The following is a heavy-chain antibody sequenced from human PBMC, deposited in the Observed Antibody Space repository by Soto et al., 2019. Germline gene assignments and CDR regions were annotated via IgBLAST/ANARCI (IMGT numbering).Heavy chain of an antibody. Sequence: GASVKVSCKVSGFTFTSSAVQWVRQARGQRLEWIGWIVVGSGNTNYAQKFQERVTITRDMSTSTAYMELSSLRSEDTAVYYCAADGSYSTSGGMDVWGQGTTVTVSS. CDR2: IVVGSGNT. CDR3: AADGSYSTSGGMDV. V-gene: IGHV1-58*01. CDR1: GFTFTSSA. D-gene: IGHD6-6*01. J-gene: IGHJ6*02.